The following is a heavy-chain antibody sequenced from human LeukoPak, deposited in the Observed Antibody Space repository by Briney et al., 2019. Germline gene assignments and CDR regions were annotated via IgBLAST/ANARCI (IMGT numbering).Heavy chain of an antibody. D-gene: IGHD5-12*01. J-gene: IGHJ4*02. V-gene: IGHV3-48*03. CDR3: VRGGSIFNY. CDR1: GFTFSSYE. CDR2: ISSSGSTI. Sequence: GGSLRLSCAASGFTFSSYEMNWVRQAPGKGLEWVSYISSSGSTIHYGDSVKGRFTISRDNVKNSLSLQMNSLRAEDTAVYYCVRGGSIFNYWGQGTLVTVSS.